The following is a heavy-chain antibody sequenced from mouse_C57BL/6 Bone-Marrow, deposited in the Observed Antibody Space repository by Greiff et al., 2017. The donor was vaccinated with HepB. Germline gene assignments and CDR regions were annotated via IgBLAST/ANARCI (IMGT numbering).Heavy chain of an antibody. CDR1: GFTFSDFY. Sequence: EVQLVESGGGLVQSGRSLRLSCATSGFTFSDFYMEWVRQAPGKGLEWIAASRNKANDYTTEYSASVKGRFIVSRDTSQSILYLQMNALRAEDTAIYYCARDFYDWGYFDVWGTGTTVTVSS. J-gene: IGHJ1*03. CDR2: SRNKANDYTT. V-gene: IGHV7-1*01. D-gene: IGHD2-3*01. CDR3: ARDFYDWGYFDV.